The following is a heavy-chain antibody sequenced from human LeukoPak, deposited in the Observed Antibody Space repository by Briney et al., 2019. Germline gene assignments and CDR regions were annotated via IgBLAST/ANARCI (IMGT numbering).Heavy chain of an antibody. D-gene: IGHD4-17*01. CDR3: AKAPLPRVTTGYYFDY. CDR2: ISWNSGSI. V-gene: IGHV3-9*03. CDR1: GFTFDDYA. Sequence: GRSLRLSCAASGFTFDDYASHWVRQAPGKGLEWVSGISWNSGSIGYADSVKGRFTISRDNAKNSLYLQMNSLRAEDMALYYCAKAPLPRVTTGYYFDYWGQGTLVTVSS. J-gene: IGHJ4*02.